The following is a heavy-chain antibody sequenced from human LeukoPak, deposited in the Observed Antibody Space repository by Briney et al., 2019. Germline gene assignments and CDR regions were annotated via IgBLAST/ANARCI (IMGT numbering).Heavy chain of an antibody. V-gene: IGHV1-18*01. CDR1: GYTFNDYG. CDR2: ISTYNDKT. D-gene: IGHD1-14*01. CDR3: ARDGSYRHFDF. J-gene: IGHJ4*02. Sequence: ASVKVSCKASGYTFNDYGVSWVRQALGQGLEWRGWISTYNDKTNYAQKFQGRGTLTTDTSTSTVYMQLRSLTSDDTAVYYCARDGSYRHFDFWGQGTLVTVSS.